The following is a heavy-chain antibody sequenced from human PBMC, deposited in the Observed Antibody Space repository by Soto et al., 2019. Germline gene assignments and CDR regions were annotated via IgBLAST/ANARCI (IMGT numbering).Heavy chain of an antibody. CDR2: IWYDGSKK. CDR1: GFTFSTYG. Sequence: GGSLRLSCAASGFTFSTYGMHWVRQAPGMGLEWVAVIWYDGSKKYYADSVKGRFTISRDDPKNTLYLQMNSLRAEDTAVYYCARDKQVALFDYWGQGTLVTVSS. V-gene: IGHV3-33*01. D-gene: IGHD2-15*01. J-gene: IGHJ4*02. CDR3: ARDKQVALFDY.